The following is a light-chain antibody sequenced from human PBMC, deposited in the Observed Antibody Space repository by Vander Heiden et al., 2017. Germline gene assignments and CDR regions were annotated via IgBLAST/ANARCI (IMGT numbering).Light chain of an antibody. CDR1: QGISSW. CDR3: QQANTFPQT. Sequence: DIQMTQSPSSVSASVGAIVTLTCRASQGISSWLAWYQQKPGKVPKLLIYAASSLQSRVPSRFSDRGSRSDFTLTIISLQPEDFATYYSQQANTFPQTFGGGTKLEIK. CDR2: AAS. V-gene: IGKV1-12*01. J-gene: IGKJ4*01.